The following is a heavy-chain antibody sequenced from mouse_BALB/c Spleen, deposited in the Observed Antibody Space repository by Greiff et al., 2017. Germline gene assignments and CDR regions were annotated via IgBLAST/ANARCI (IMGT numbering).Heavy chain of an antibody. Sequence: EVKVVESGGGLVKPGGSLKLSCAASGFTFSYYYMYWVRQNPEKRLEWVATISDGGSYTYYPDSVKGRFTISRDNAKNNLYLQMSSLKSEDTAMYYCARDRGYGNYGGYFDVWGAGTTVTVSS. CDR1: GFTFSYYY. V-gene: IGHV5-4*02. CDR3: ARDRGYGNYGGYFDV. D-gene: IGHD2-1*01. CDR2: ISDGGSYT. J-gene: IGHJ1*01.